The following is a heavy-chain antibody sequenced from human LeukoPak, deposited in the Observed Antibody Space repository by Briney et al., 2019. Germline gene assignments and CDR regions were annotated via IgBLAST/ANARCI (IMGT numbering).Heavy chain of an antibody. J-gene: IGHJ4*02. D-gene: IGHD5-12*01. CDR3: TAYEGPANFGY. CDR2: IRSKANSYAT. V-gene: IGHV3-73*01. Sequence: GGSLKLSCAASEFTFSGSAIHWVRQASGKGLEWVGRIRSKANSYATAYAASVKGRFTISRDDSKNTAYLQMNSLKTEDTSVYYCTAYEGPANFGYWGQGTLVTVSS. CDR1: EFTFSGSA.